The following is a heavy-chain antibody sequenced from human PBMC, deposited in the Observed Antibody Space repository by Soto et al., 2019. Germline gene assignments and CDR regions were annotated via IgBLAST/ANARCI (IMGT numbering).Heavy chain of an antibody. CDR2: IVPILRIT. Sequence: QVQLVQSGAEVKKPGSSVKVSCKASGGTFSSYTITWVRQAPGQGLEWMGGIVPILRITNYAPTFQGRVTITADESTSTSYMELSNLRYGDTAVYYCARPRYCSGGRCYNNLDYWGQGTLVSVAS. D-gene: IGHD2-15*01. CDR3: ARPRYCSGGRCYNNLDY. V-gene: IGHV1-69*16. J-gene: IGHJ4*02. CDR1: GGTFSSYT.